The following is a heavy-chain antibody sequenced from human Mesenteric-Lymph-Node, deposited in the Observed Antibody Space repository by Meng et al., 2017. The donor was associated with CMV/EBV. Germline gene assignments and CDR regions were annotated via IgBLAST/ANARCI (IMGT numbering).Heavy chain of an antibody. CDR3: ARDHLDYDFWSGYYTTKFDP. CDR2: ITAGNGNT. J-gene: IGHJ5*02. CDR1: TSYA. D-gene: IGHD3-3*01. V-gene: IGHV1-3*01. Sequence: TSYAMHWVRQAPGQRLEWMGWITAGNGNTKYSQKFQGRVTITRDTSASTAYMELSSLRSEDTAVYYCARDHLDYDFWSGYYTTKFDPWGQGTLVTVSS.